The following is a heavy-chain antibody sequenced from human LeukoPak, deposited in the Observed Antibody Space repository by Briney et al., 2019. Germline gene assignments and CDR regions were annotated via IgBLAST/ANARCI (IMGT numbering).Heavy chain of an antibody. D-gene: IGHD6-13*01. Sequence: GGSLRLSCAASGFTFSSYEMNWVRQAPGKGLEWVSYISSSGSTIYYADSVKGRFTISRDNAKNSLYLQMNSLRAEDTAVYYCARDSSSWGYYYYYMDVWGKGTTVTISS. CDR1: GFTFSSYE. CDR2: ISSSGSTI. CDR3: ARDSSSWGYYYYYMDV. J-gene: IGHJ6*03. V-gene: IGHV3-48*03.